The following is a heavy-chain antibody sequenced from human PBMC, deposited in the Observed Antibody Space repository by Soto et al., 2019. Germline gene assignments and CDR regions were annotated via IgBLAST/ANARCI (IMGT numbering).Heavy chain of an antibody. J-gene: IGHJ4*02. CDR1: GGSIRSSSYY. CDR2: IYYSGST. V-gene: IGHV4-39*01. D-gene: IGHD4-17*01. Sequence: SEALSLTCTVSGGSIRSSSYYWGCIRQPPGKGLAWIGSIYYSGSTYYNPSLKRRVTISVDTSKNQFSLKLSSVTAADTAVYYCARLSTVPKGFYYRGQGSLVTVSS. CDR3: ARLSTVPKGFYY.